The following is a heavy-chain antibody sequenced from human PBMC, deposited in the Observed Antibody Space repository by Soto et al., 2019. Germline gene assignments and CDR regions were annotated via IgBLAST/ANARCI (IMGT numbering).Heavy chain of an antibody. D-gene: IGHD1-26*01. V-gene: IGHV3-33*01. Sequence: GGSLRLSCAASGFTFSSYGMHWVRQAPGKGLEWVAVIWYDGSNKYYADSVKGRFTISRDNSKNTLYLQMNSLRAEDTAVYYCARNPTDSYGMDVWGLGPTVTGS. J-gene: IGHJ6*02. CDR3: ARNPTDSYGMDV. CDR1: GFTFSSYG. CDR2: IWYDGSNK.